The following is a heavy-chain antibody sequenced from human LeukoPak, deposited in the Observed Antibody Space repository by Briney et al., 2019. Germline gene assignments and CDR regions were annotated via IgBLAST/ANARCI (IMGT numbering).Heavy chain of an antibody. CDR3: ARLPGDSGSYPAPFDY. CDR2: IIPILGIA. J-gene: IGHJ4*02. D-gene: IGHD1-26*01. CDR1: GGTFSSYA. V-gene: IGHV1-69*04. Sequence: SVKVSCKASGGTFSSYAISWVRQAPGQGLEWMGRIIPILGIANYAQKFQGRVTITADKSTSTAYMELSSLRSEDTAVYYCARLPGDSGSYPAPFDYWGQGTLVTVSS.